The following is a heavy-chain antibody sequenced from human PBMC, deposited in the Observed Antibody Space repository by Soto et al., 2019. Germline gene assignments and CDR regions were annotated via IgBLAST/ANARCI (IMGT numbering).Heavy chain of an antibody. CDR2: IRVNNGDT. CDR3: ARDLGYSDFDAQY. CDR1: VYTFTNSG. Sequence: ASVKVSRKSSVYTFTNSGYSWVRQASGQGLEWLGWIRVNNGDTHYAQKLQGRVTMTTHTSTSTAFMELRSLRSDDTAVYYCARDLGYSDFDAQYWRRGTLVTVSS. D-gene: IGHD4-17*01. J-gene: IGHJ4*02. V-gene: IGHV1-18*01.